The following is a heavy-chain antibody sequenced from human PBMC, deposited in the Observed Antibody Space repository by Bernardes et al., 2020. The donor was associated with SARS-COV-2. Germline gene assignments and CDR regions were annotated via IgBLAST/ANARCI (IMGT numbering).Heavy chain of an antibody. V-gene: IGHV1-2*04. Sequence: ASVKVSCKASGYTFTGYYMHWVRQAPGQGLEWMGWINPNSGGTNYAQKFQGWVTMTRDTSISTAYMELSRLRSDDTAVYYCARGNRKKYYDSSGYYYDGRKCNYYGMDVWSQGTKVTVSS. CDR3: ARGNRKKYYDSSGYYYDGRKCNYYGMDV. J-gene: IGHJ6*02. D-gene: IGHD3-22*01. CDR2: INPNSGGT. CDR1: GYTFTGYY.